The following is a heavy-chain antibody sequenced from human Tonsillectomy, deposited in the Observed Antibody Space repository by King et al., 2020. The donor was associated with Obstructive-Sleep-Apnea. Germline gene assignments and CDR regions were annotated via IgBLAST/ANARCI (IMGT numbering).Heavy chain of an antibody. CDR2: LSGSDGST. CDR3: AKVSRDGGIVEVPTAKEYYYYYYDLDV. V-gene: IGHV3-23*04. CDR1: GFTFRSYA. D-gene: IGHD2-2*01. J-gene: IGHJ6*02. Sequence: VQLVESGGGLVQPGGALRLSCAVSGFTFRSYALNWVRQAPGEGLEWVSTLSGSDGSTYYADSVKGLFTISRDNSKNTLYPQMNSLRVEDTAEYYCAKVSRDGGIVEVPTAKEYYYYYYDLDVWGQGTTVTVSS.